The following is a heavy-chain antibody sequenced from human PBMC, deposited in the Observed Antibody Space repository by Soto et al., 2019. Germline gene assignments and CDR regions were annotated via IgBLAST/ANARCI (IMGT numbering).Heavy chain of an antibody. D-gene: IGHD2-8*02. CDR2: INMDGTST. Sequence: EVQLVESGGGLVQPGGSLRLSCVASGFTFSGDWMHWVRQAAGKGLVWVSRINMDGTSTNYAYSVKGRFTISRDNAKNTLYLQMNSLRVDDTAVYYCARGPRGLYHHDYWGQGALVTVS. J-gene: IGHJ4*02. CDR3: ARGPRGLYHHDY. V-gene: IGHV3-74*01. CDR1: GFTFSGDW.